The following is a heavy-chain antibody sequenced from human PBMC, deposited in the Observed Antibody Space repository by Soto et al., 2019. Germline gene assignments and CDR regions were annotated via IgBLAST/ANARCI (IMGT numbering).Heavy chain of an antibody. V-gene: IGHV1-3*01. CDR1: GYTFTSYA. CDR3: ASALTWYSSGRHFDY. J-gene: IGHJ4*02. D-gene: IGHD6-19*01. Sequence: ASVKVSCKASGYTFTSYAMHWVRQAPGQRLEWMGWINAGNGNTKYSQKFQGRVTITRDTSASTAYMELSSLRSEDTAVYYCASALTWYSSGRHFDYWGQGTLVTSPQ. CDR2: INAGNGNT.